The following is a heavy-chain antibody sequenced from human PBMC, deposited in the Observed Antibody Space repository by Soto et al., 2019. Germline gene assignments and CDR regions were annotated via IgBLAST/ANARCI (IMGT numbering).Heavy chain of an antibody. Sequence: EVQLLESGGGLVQPGGSLRLSCAASGFTFSSYAMSWVRQAPGKGLEWVSAISGSGGSTYYADSVQGRFTISRDNTKNTRYRHMGSPRGVDMAVYYCAKPPAPPHGRTTMMVVDDDYWGHGTLVAVSS. V-gene: IGHV3-23*01. D-gene: IGHD3-22*01. CDR2: ISGSGGST. CDR3: AKPPAPPHGRTTMMVVDDDY. CDR1: GFTFSSYA. J-gene: IGHJ4*01.